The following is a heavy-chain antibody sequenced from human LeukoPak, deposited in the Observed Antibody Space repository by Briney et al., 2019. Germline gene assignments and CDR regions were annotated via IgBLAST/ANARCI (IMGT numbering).Heavy chain of an antibody. CDR1: GYTFTSYY. CDR3: AKLGAGGYNLAY. V-gene: IGHV1-46*01. Sequence: ASVKVSCKASGYTFTSYYMHWVRQAPGQGLEWMGIINPSGGSTSYAQKFQGRVTMTRDTSTSTVYMELSSLRAEDTAVYYCAKLGAGGYNLAYWGQGTLVTVSS. D-gene: IGHD5-24*01. J-gene: IGHJ4*02. CDR2: INPSGGST.